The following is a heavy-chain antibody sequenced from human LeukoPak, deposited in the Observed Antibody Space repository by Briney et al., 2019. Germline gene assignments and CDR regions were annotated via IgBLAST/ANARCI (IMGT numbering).Heavy chain of an antibody. V-gene: IGHV3-30*03. CDR2: ISYDGSNK. CDR1: GFTVSSNY. CDR3: ARAHPGDYGDFQFDY. J-gene: IGHJ4*02. D-gene: IGHD4-17*01. Sequence: GGSLRLSCAASGFTVSSNYMSWVRQAPGKGLEWVAVISYDGSNKYYADSVKGRFTISRDNAKNSLYLQMNSLRAEDTAVYYCARAHPGDYGDFQFDYWGQGTLVTVSS.